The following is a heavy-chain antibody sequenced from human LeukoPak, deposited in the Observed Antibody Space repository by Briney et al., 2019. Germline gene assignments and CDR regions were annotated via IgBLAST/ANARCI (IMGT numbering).Heavy chain of an antibody. Sequence: SSETLSLTCTVSGGSISSGDYYWSWLRQPPGKGLEWIGYIYYDESTYYNPSLKSRITISVDTSNNQFSLRLRSVTAADTAVYYCADLAGETEAFHIWGQGTMVTVSS. V-gene: IGHV4-30-4*01. J-gene: IGHJ3*02. CDR1: GGSISSGDYY. CDR3: ADLAGETEAFHI. CDR2: IYYDEST. D-gene: IGHD1-26*01.